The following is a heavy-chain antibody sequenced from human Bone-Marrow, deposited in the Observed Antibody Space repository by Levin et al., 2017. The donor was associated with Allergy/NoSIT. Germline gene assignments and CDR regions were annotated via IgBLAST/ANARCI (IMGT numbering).Heavy chain of an antibody. CDR3: ARGRGGVLGALYYYYMDV. CDR1: GGSISSGGYY. Sequence: PSETLSLTCTISGGSISSGGYYWSWIRQHPGKGLEWIGFIHYRGNTNYNPSLKSRVTFSVDMSQSQFSLTLSSVTAAETAVYYCARGRGGVLGALYYYYMDVWGKGTTVTVSS. D-gene: IGHD3-10*01. CDR2: IHYRGNT. V-gene: IGHV4-31*03. J-gene: IGHJ6*03.